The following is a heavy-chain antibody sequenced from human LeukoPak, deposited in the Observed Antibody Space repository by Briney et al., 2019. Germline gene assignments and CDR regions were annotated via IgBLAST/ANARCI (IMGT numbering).Heavy chain of an antibody. D-gene: IGHD7-27*01. V-gene: IGHV6-1*01. Sequence: SQTLSLTCAISGDSVSSKSVSWSWIRQSPSGGLEFLGRTRYRSTWMTFYSLSVQSRMTINADTSRNHVSLRLNSVTPEDTALYCCVRDFNWGFDYWGQGTLVTVSS. CDR1: GDSVSSKSVS. CDR3: VRDFNWGFDY. J-gene: IGHJ4*02. CDR2: TRYRSTWMT.